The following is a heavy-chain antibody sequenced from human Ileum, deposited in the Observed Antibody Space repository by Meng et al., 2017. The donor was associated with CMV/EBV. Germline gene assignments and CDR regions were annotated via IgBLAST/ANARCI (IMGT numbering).Heavy chain of an antibody. CDR2: ISPIFRTS. Sequence: QVQLVNSGAEVKKPGSSVKVSCEGSGGTFSSNAISWVRHAPGQGLEWMGVISPIFRTSNYAQKFQGRLTITADESTSTAYMELSSLTSGDTAVYYCATSGRGPKYYFDYWGQGTLVTVSS. D-gene: IGHD1-14*01. V-gene: IGHV1-69*12. CDR3: ATSGRGPKYYFDY. J-gene: IGHJ4*02. CDR1: GGTFSSNA.